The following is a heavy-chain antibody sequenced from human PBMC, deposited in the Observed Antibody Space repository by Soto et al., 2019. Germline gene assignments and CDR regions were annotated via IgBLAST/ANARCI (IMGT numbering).Heavy chain of an antibody. CDR3: ARASSYSSSWYH. Sequence: GASVKVSCKASGGTFSSYTISWVRQAPGQGLEWMGRIIPILGIANYAQKFQGRVTITADKSTSTAYMELSSLRSEDTAVYYCARASSYSSSWYHWGQGTLVTVSS. CDR2: IIPILGIA. J-gene: IGHJ5*02. V-gene: IGHV1-69*02. CDR1: GGTFSSYT. D-gene: IGHD6-13*01.